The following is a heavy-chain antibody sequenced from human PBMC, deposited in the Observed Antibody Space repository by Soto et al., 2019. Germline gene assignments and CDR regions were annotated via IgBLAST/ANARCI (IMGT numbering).Heavy chain of an antibody. CDR1: GFTFSSYW. CDR2: INSDGSST. D-gene: IGHD3-3*01. CDR3: ARDRDYDFWSGYFNWFDP. V-gene: IGHV3-74*01. J-gene: IGHJ5*02. Sequence: GGSLRLSCAASGFTFSSYWMHWVRQAPGKGLVWVSRINSDGSSTSYAESVKGRFTISRDNAKNTLYLQMNSLRAEDTAVYYCARDRDYDFWSGYFNWFDPWGQGTLVTVSS.